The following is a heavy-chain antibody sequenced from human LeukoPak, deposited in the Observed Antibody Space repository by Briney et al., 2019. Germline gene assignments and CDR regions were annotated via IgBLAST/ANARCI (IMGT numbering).Heavy chain of an antibody. CDR3: ARARIDY. V-gene: IGHV3-7*04. Sequence: QTGGSLRLSCVGSGFTFSSYWMTWVRQAPGKGLEWVANIKDDGSEKYSVDSVKGRFTISRDNAKNLLYLQMSSLRAEDTAVYYCARARIDYWGQGTLVTVPS. D-gene: IGHD1-14*01. CDR1: GFTFSSYW. CDR2: IKDDGSEK. J-gene: IGHJ4*02.